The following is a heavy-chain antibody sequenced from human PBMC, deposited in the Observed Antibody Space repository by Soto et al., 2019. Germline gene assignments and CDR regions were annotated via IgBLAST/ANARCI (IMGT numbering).Heavy chain of an antibody. Sequence: PSQTLSLTCVISGDSVSSNSAAWNWIRQSPSRGLEWLGRTYYRSKWYNDYAVSVKSRITINPDTSKNQFSLQLNSVTPEDTAVYYCARGVAADGKPRKDYFDYWGQGTLVTVSS. J-gene: IGHJ4*02. V-gene: IGHV6-1*01. D-gene: IGHD6-13*01. CDR2: TYYRSKWYN. CDR1: GDSVSSNSAA. CDR3: ARGVAADGKPRKDYFDY.